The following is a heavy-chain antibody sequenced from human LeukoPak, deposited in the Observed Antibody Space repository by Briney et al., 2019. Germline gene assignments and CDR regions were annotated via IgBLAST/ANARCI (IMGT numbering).Heavy chain of an antibody. J-gene: IGHJ3*02. CDR1: GGSISSYY. CDR3: ARDLSGGSCFDI. CDR2: IYYSGST. V-gene: IGHV4-59*01. Sequence: SETLSLTCTVSGGSISSYYWSWIRQPPGKGLERIGYIYYSGSTNYNPSLKSRVTISVDTSKNQFSLKLSSVTAADTAVYYCARDLSGGSCFDIWGQGTMVTVSS. D-gene: IGHD2-15*01.